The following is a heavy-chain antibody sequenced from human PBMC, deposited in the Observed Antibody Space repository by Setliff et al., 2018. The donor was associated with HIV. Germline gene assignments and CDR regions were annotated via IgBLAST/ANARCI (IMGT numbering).Heavy chain of an antibody. J-gene: IGHJ3*02. Sequence: GGSLRLSCTASGFTFGDYALSWVRQAPGKGLEWVSAISGSGGSTYYADSVKGRFTISRDNSKNTLYLQMNSLRAEDTAVYYCAKDYGDYPYDAFDIWGQGTMVTVSS. CDR3: AKDYGDYPYDAFDI. D-gene: IGHD4-17*01. CDR1: GFTFGDYA. V-gene: IGHV3-23*01. CDR2: ISGSGGST.